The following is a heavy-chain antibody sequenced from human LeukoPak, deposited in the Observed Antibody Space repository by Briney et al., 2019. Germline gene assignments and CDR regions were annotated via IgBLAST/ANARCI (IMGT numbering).Heavy chain of an antibody. CDR3: AKDRTSDNSDDDY. CDR1: GFTFSRHG. V-gene: IGHV3-30*02. CDR2: IRYDGRNK. D-gene: IGHD3-22*01. Sequence: GGSLRLSCAASGFTFSRHGMHWVRQAPGKGLEWVAFIRYDGRNKYYADSVKGRFTISRDNSKNTLYLETNSLRTEDTAVYYCAKDRTSDNSDDDYWGQGTLVTVSS. J-gene: IGHJ4*02.